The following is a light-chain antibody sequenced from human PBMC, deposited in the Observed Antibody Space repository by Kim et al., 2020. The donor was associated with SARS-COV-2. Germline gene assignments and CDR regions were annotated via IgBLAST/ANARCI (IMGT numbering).Light chain of an antibody. V-gene: IGLV3-1*01. J-gene: IGLJ2*01. CDR3: QAWDSGTVV. CDR1: KLGDKF. Sequence: SVAQGQPARLTCSGSKLGDKFADWYQQRPGQSPVLVIYQDTKRPSGIPERFSGSNSGNTATLTISGTQAMDEADYYCQAWDSGTVVFGGGTELTVL. CDR2: QDT.